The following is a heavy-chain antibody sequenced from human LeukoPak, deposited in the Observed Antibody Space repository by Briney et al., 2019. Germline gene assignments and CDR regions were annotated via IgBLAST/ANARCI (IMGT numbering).Heavy chain of an antibody. CDR3: AKESTASGWRHDGFDI. Sequence: GGSLRLSCAASGFTFSSYGMHWVRQAPGKGLEWVAVISYDGSNKYYADSVKGRFTISRDNSKNTLYLQMNSLRAEDTAVYYCAKESTASGWRHDGFDIWGQGTMVTVSS. CDR1: GFTFSSYG. J-gene: IGHJ3*02. V-gene: IGHV3-30*18. CDR2: ISYDGSNK. D-gene: IGHD6-19*01.